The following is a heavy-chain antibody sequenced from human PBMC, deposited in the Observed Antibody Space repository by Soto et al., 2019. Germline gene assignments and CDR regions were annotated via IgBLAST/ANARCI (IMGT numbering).Heavy chain of an antibody. Sequence: SETLSLTCAVSGGSISSGGYSWSWIRQPPGKGLEWIGYIYHSGSTYYNPSLKSRVTISVDRSKNQFSLKLSSVTAADTAVYYCATRPPGLWRGVFDYWSQGTLVT. J-gene: IGHJ4*02. CDR1: GGSISSGGYS. V-gene: IGHV4-30-2*01. CDR2: IYHSGST. D-gene: IGHD2-21*01. CDR3: ATRPPGLWRGVFDY.